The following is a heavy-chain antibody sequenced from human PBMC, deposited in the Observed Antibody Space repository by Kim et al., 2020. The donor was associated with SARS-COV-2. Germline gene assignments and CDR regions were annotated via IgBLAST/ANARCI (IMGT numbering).Heavy chain of an antibody. Sequence: GGSLRLSCAASGFTFDDYAMHWVRQAPGKGLEWVSGISWNSGSIGYADSVKGRFTISRDNAKNSLYLQMNSLRAEDTALYYCAKAGRDSSSWTDFDYWGQGTLVTVSS. CDR1: GFTFDDYA. CDR3: AKAGRDSSSWTDFDY. V-gene: IGHV3-9*01. CDR2: ISWNSGSI. J-gene: IGHJ4*02. D-gene: IGHD6-13*01.